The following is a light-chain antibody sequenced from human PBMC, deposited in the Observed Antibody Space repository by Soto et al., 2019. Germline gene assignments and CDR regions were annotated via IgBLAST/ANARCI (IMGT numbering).Light chain of an antibody. CDR2: DAS. V-gene: IGKV1-5*01. CDR1: QSISSW. CDR3: QQYNSYSVT. Sequence: DIQMTQSPSTLAASLGDRVTITCRASQSISSWLAWYQQKPGKAPKLLIYDASSLESGVPSRFRGSGSGTEFTLTISSLQPDDFATYYCQQYNSYSVTFGQGTKVDIK. J-gene: IGKJ1*01.